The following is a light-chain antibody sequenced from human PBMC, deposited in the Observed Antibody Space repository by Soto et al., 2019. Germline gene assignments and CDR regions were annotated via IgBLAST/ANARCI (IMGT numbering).Light chain of an antibody. Sequence: IQLTQSPSSLSVSVGDRVTITCRASQGISNELGWYQQQPGKAPKVLIYEASNLQSGVPSRFSGSASGTDFTLTISSLQPEDFAVYYCLQDYTYPWTFGEGTKVEMK. V-gene: IGKV1-6*01. CDR2: EAS. CDR1: QGISNE. CDR3: LQDYTYPWT. J-gene: IGKJ1*01.